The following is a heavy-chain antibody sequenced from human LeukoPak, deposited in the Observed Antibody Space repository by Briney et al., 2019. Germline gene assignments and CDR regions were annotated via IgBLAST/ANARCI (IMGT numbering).Heavy chain of an antibody. CDR1: GYTFATYW. Sequence: SGESLKISCKGSGYTFATYWIGWVRQMPGKGLEWMAIIYPSDSDTRYSPSFQGQVTISADKSISTAYLQWNSLKASDTAMYFCARHIAGNYYFDYWGQGTLVTVSS. V-gene: IGHV5-51*01. CDR3: ARHIAGNYYFDY. CDR2: IYPSDSDT. D-gene: IGHD6-13*01. J-gene: IGHJ4*02.